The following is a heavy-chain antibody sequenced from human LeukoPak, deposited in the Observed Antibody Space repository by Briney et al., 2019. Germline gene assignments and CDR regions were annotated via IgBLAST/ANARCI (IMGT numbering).Heavy chain of an antibody. CDR1: GGSFSGYY. CDR3: ARDYSGYEFDY. Sequence: SETLSLTCAVYGGSFSGYYWSWIRQPPGKGLEWIGEINHSESTNYNPSLKSRVTISVDTSKNQFSLKLNSVTAADSAIYYCARDYSGYEFDYWGQGTLVTVSS. CDR2: INHSEST. J-gene: IGHJ4*02. V-gene: IGHV4-34*01. D-gene: IGHD5-12*01.